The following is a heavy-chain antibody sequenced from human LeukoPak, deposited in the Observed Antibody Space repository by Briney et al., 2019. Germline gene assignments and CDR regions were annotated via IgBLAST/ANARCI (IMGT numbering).Heavy chain of an antibody. V-gene: IGHV4-31*03. Sequence: SETLSLTCTVSGASVGSDAYYWGWIRQDPDKGLEWIGYYFGSGTTYYIPSLKSRVIISLDTSENQFSLKLNSVTAADTAVHFCATDRTGYFFDDWGQGTLVTVSS. CDR3: ATDRTGYFFDD. J-gene: IGHJ4*02. CDR2: YFGSGTT. CDR1: GASVGSDAYY.